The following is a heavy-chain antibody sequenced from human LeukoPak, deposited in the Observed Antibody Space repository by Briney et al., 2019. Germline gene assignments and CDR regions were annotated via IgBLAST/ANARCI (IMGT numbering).Heavy chain of an antibody. CDR2: IIPIFGAT. J-gene: IGHJ3*02. V-gene: IGHV1-69*05. CDR3: ARGYCSGDSCFHDAFDI. D-gene: IGHD2-15*01. CDR1: GGTFSDFA. Sequence: ASVKVSCKTSGGTFSDFAFSWVRQAPGQGLEWMGRIIPIFGATSYAQNFQGRVSITTGESTSTAYMELSSLRSEDTAVYYCARGYCSGDSCFHDAFDIWGQGTMVTVSS.